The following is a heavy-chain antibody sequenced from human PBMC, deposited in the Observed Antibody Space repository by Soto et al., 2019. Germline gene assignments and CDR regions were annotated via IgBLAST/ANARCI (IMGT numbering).Heavy chain of an antibody. CDR1: GDVFTHYY. CDR2: LNPDGGST. D-gene: IGHD3-3*01. J-gene: IGHJ5*02. V-gene: IGHV1-46*03. Sequence: QVQLVQSGAELVKPGASVTVSCKISGDVFTHYYLHWVRQAPGQGLEWMGILNPDGGSTAYARKFQGRFTMTTDTSTNTVHVELRSLRSDDTAGYYCARVHVDTSDFWIVHADHWGQGTLVTVSS. CDR3: ARVHVDTSDFWIVHADH.